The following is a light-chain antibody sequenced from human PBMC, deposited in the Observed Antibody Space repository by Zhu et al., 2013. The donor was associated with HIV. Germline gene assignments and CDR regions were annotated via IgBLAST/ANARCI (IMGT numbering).Light chain of an antibody. V-gene: IGKV1-39*01. J-gene: IGKJ3*01. CDR3: QQSYSTPLT. CDR1: QGISSA. CDR2: AAS. Sequence: IQLTQSPSSLSASVGDRVTVTCRASQGISSALAWYQQKPGKAPNLLIYAASSLQSGVPSRFSGSGSGTDFTLTINSLQPEDFATYYCQQSYSTPLTFGPGTKVDFK.